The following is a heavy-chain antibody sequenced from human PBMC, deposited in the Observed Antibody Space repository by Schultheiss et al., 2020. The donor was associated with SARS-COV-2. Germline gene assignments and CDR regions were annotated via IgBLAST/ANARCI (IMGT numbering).Heavy chain of an antibody. CDR2: FDPEDGET. D-gene: IGHD1-20*01. CDR1: GGTFNNHG. CDR3: ATLTGPNHGDY. J-gene: IGHJ4*02. Sequence: ASVKVSCKASGGTFNNHGIAWVRQAPGKGLEWMGGFDPEDGETIYAQKFQGRVTMTEDTSTDTAYMELSSLRSEDTAVYYCATLTGPNHGDYWGQGTLVTVSS. V-gene: IGHV1-24*01.